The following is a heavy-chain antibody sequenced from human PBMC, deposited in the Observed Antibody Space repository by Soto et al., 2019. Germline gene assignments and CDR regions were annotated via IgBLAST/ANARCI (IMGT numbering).Heavy chain of an antibody. Sequence: QVQLVQSGAEVKKPGASVKVSCMASGYTFTFYYMHWVRQAPGQGLEWLGVINPYGGSTNYAQKFQGRVTMTRDTSTSTVYMELYTLTSEDTAVYYCARVGFYGSGTYYGLGDFWGQGTLVTVSS. J-gene: IGHJ4*02. V-gene: IGHV1-46*01. CDR1: GYTFTFYY. CDR2: INPYGGST. D-gene: IGHD3-10*01. CDR3: ARVGFYGSGTYYGLGDF.